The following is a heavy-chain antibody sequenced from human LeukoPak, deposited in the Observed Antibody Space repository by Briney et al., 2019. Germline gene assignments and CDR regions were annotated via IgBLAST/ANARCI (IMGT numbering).Heavy chain of an antibody. D-gene: IGHD3-10*01. V-gene: IGHV3-11*04. J-gene: IGHJ4*02. Sequence: GGSLRLSCAASGFTFSDYYMSWIRQAPGKGLEWVSYISSSGSTIYYADSVKGRFTISRDNAKNSLYLQMNSLRAEDTAVYYCARAMVRGVIRPLRYWGQGTLVTVSS. CDR1: GFTFSDYY. CDR3: ARAMVRGVIRPLRY. CDR2: ISSSGSTI.